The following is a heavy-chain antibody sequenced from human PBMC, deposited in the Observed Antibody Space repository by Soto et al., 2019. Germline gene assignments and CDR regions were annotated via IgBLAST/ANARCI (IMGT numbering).Heavy chain of an antibody. CDR1: GGSIGALY. Sequence: PSQLLRHTRGVYGGSIGALYWRRIIKPPGKGLEWMGEINHRGSTTYNPSLKSRVTISVDPSKNQFSLKLSSVTAADTAVYYCARGDTFAYYYGSTGLAYWGQGTLVTVSS. CDR3: ARGDTFAYYYGSTGLAY. V-gene: IGHV4-34*01. CDR2: INHRGST. D-gene: IGHD3-22*01. J-gene: IGHJ4*02.